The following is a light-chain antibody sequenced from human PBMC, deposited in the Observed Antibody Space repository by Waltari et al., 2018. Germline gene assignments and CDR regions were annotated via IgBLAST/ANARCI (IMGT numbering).Light chain of an antibody. CDR3: SSYTSSSTLVV. CDR1: SSDVGGYNY. J-gene: IGLJ2*01. CDR2: DVS. V-gene: IGLV2-14*01. Sequence: QSALTQPASVSGSPGQSITISCTGTSSDVGGYNYVSWYQQHPGKAPKLMIYDVSNRPSGVSNPFSGSKSGTTASLTISGLQAEDEADYYCSSYTSSSTLVVFGGGTKLTVL.